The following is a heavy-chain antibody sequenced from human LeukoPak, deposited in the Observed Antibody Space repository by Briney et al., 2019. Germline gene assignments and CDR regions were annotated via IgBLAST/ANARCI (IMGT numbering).Heavy chain of an antibody. D-gene: IGHD4-17*01. CDR3: AKLDYGDYGYLDY. CDR1: GFTFSSYG. CDR2: IRYDGSNK. V-gene: IGHV3-30*02. Sequence: GGSLRLSCAASGFTFSSYGMHWVRQAPGKGLEWVAFIRYDGSNKYYADSVKGRFTISRDNSKNTLYLQMNSLRAEDTAVYYCAKLDYGDYGYLDYWGQGTLVTVSS. J-gene: IGHJ4*02.